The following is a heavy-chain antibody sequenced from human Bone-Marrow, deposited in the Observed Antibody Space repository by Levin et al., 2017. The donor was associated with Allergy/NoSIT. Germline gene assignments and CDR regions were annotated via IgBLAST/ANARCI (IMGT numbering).Heavy chain of an antibody. CDR2: ISYSGST. CDR1: GDSLSSYY. Sequence: SCTVSGDSLSSYYWSWIRQPPGKRLEWIAYISYSGSTNYNPSLKSRVTLSVDTSKNHFSLNLTSVTAADTAVYYCARSLRRENFDYWGQGILATVSS. D-gene: IGHD5-24*01. V-gene: IGHV4-59*01. CDR3: ARSLRRENFDY. J-gene: IGHJ4*02.